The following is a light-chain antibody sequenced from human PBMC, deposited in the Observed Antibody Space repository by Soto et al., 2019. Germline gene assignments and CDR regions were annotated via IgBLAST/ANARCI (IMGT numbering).Light chain of an antibody. J-gene: IGKJ4*01. CDR1: RSVSSSF. V-gene: IGKV3-20*01. CDR3: QQYGSSPVT. Sequence: EIVLTQFPGTLSLSPGERVTLSCRASRSVSSSFLAWYQHKPGQAPRLLIYNASSRATGIPDRFSGSGSGTDFTLTISRLEPEDFAVYYCQQYGSSPVTFGGGTKVEIK. CDR2: NAS.